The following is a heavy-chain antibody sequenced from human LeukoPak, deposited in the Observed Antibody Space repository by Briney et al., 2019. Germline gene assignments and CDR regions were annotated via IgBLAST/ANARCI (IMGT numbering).Heavy chain of an antibody. D-gene: IGHD6-19*01. V-gene: IGHV3-13*01. CDR1: GFTFIDYD. J-gene: IGHJ4*02. CDR3: ARGGIQVSGIDEFDY. Sequence: GGSLRLSCAASGFTFIDYDMHWVRQVLGKGLEWVSAIGIRGDAHYSGSVKGRFTISRENAESSLYLQMNSLRAEDTAVYYCARGGIQVSGIDEFDYWGQGTLVTVSS. CDR2: IGIRGDA.